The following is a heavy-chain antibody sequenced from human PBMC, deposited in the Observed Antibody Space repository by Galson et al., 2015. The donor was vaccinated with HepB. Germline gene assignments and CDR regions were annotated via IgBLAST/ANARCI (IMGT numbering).Heavy chain of an antibody. D-gene: IGHD1-26*01. J-gene: IGHJ4*02. CDR3: ARDPLVGATHFDY. CDR2: ISSSGSTI. V-gene: IGHV3-48*03. Sequence: SLRLSCAASGFTFSSYEMNWVRQAPGKGLEWVSYISSSGSTIYYADSVKGRFTISRDNAKNSLYLQMNSLRAEDTAVYYCARDPLVGATHFDYWGQGTLVTVSS. CDR1: GFTFSSYE.